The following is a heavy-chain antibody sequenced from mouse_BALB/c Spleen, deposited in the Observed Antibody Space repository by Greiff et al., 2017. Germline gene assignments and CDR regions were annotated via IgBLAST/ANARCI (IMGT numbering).Heavy chain of an antibody. J-gene: IGHJ4*01. V-gene: IGHV1-69*02. CDR3: TRWARATYAMDY. D-gene: IGHD3-1*01. CDR1: GYTFTSYW. Sequence: QVQLQQPGAELVRPGASVKLSCKASGYTFTSYWINWVKQRPGQGLEWIGNIYPSDSYTNYNQKFKDKATLTVDKSSSTAYMQLSSPTSEDSAVYYCTRWARATYAMDYWGQGTSVTVSS. CDR2: IYPSDSYT.